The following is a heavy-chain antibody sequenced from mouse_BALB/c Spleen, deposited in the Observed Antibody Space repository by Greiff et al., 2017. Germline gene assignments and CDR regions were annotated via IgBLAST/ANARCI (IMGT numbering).Heavy chain of an antibody. Sequence: VQLQQSAAELARPGASVKMSCKASGYTFTSYTMHWVKQRPGQGLEWIGYINPSSGYTEYNQKFKDKTTLTADKSSSTAYMQLSSLTSEDSAVYYCARDSSGYPFAYWGQGTLVTVSA. CDR3: ARDSSGYPFAY. CDR2: INPSSGYT. CDR1: GYTFTSYT. J-gene: IGHJ3*01. D-gene: IGHD3-2*01. V-gene: IGHV1-4*02.